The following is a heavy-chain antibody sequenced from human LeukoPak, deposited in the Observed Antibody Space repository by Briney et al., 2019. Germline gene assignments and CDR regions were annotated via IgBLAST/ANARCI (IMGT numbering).Heavy chain of an antibody. CDR1: GFTFSSYS. V-gene: IGHV3-21*01. J-gene: IGHJ4*02. Sequence: GGSLRLSCAASGFTFSSYSMNRVRQAPGKGLGWVSSISSSRSYMYYADSVKGRFTICRDNAKNSLYLQMNSLRAEDTAVYYCARGGLDVLLWFGESRWGQGTLVTVSS. CDR2: ISSSRSYM. D-gene: IGHD3-10*01. CDR3: ARGGLDVLLWFGESR.